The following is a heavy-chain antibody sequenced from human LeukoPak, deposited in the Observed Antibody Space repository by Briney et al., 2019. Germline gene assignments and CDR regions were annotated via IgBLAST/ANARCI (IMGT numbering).Heavy chain of an antibody. D-gene: IGHD2-2*02. J-gene: IGHJ5*02. V-gene: IGHV4-4*07. Sequence: PSETLSLTCTVSGGSISSYYWSWIRQPAGKGLEWIGRIYTSGSTNYNPSLKSRVTMSVDTSKNQFSLKLSSVTAADTAVYYCAREDIVVVPAAIRTYNWFDPWGQGTLVTVSS. CDR2: IYTSGST. CDR3: AREDIVVVPAAIRTYNWFDP. CDR1: GGSISSYY.